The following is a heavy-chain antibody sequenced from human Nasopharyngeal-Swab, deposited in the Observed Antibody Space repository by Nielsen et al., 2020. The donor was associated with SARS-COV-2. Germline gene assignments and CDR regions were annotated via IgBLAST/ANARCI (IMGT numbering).Heavy chain of an antibody. CDR3: ARSWGGGYSFSFDY. D-gene: IGHD2-15*01. CDR1: GFTFSSYA. CDR2: ISYDGSNK. Sequence: GGSLRLSCAASGFTFSSYAVHWVRQAPGKGLEWVAVISYDGSNKYYADSVKGRFTISRDNSKNTLYLQMNSLRAEDTAVYYCARSWGGGYSFSFDYWGQGTLVTVSS. J-gene: IGHJ4*02. V-gene: IGHV3-30-3*01.